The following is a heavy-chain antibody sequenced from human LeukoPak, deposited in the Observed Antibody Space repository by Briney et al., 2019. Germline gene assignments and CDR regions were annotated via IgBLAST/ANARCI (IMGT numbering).Heavy chain of an antibody. CDR2: IKQDGSET. J-gene: IGHJ3*02. CDR3: ARVYSSSSGKNVFDI. CDR1: GFTFNRCR. D-gene: IGHD6-6*01. V-gene: IGHV3-7*03. Sequence: GGSLRLSCVVSGFTFNRCRMNWVRQAPGKGLEWVANIKQDGSETDYVDSVKGRFTISRDNAKNSLCLQVNSLRAEDTAVYYCARVYSSSSGKNVFDIWGQGTMVIVSS.